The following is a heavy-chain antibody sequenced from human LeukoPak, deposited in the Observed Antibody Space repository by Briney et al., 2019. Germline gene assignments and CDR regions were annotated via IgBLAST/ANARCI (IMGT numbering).Heavy chain of an antibody. D-gene: IGHD3-22*01. CDR2: ISSSSSNI. CDR3: VRAVEYYYGSSGYAVDY. Sequence: PGGSLRLSCAASGFTFARYSMNWVRQAPGKGLEWVSSISSSSSNIYYADSVTGRFTISRDNAKNSLYLQMNSLRAEDTAVYYCVRAVEYYYGSSGYAVDYWGQGTLATVSS. V-gene: IGHV3-21*01. J-gene: IGHJ4*02. CDR1: GFTFARYS.